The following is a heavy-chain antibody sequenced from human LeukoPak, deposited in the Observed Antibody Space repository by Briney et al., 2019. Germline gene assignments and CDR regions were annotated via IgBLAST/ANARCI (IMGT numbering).Heavy chain of an antibody. V-gene: IGHV3-7*01. CDR1: GFTFSWYW. CDR3: ARGVGLDY. J-gene: IGHJ4*02. Sequence: GGSLRLSCEASGFTFSWYWMSWVCQAPGKGLEWVANIKQDGSEKNYVDSMKGRFTISRDNAKNSLYLQMNSLRAEDTAVYYCARGVGLDYWGQGTLVTVSS. CDR2: IKQDGSEK.